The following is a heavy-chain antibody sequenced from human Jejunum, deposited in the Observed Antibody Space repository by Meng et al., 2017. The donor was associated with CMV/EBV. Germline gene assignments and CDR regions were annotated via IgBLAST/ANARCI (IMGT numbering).Heavy chain of an antibody. V-gene: IGHV1-69*04. Sequence: ASGATLSSYVISWVRQAPGQGLEWMGRIIPIIGRPHHAQRFQDRVSITADKATSTVYMELRTLTSEDTAVYFCASDITGNSYAYDSWGQGTLVTVSS. J-gene: IGHJ5*01. D-gene: IGHD3-16*01. CDR1: GATLSSYV. CDR2: IIPIIGRP. CDR3: ASDITGNSYAYDS.